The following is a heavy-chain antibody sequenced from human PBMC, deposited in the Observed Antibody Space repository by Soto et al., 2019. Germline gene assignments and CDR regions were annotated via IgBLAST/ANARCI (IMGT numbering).Heavy chain of an antibody. D-gene: IGHD3-10*01. J-gene: IGHJ4*02. CDR1: GYTFPGFY. Sequence: GASVKVSCKASGYTFPGFYIHWVRQAPGQGLEWMGWIAPNTGGTNYGQKFQGRVTLTTDASIRTVYVELSSLRSDDTAVYYCARVGSLYELDYWGQGTLVTVSS. V-gene: IGHV1-2*02. CDR2: IAPNTGGT. CDR3: ARVGSLYELDY.